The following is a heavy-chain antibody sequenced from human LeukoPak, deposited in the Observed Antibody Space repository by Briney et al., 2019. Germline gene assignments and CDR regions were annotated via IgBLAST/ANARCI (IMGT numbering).Heavy chain of an antibody. Sequence: PGGSLRLSCAASGFTFSSYAMSWVRQAPGKGLEWVSALSGSGGSTYYSDPVKGRFTISKDNSKNPLYLQINSLKAEDTAVYYCAKLRTNIVVVPAPTVYWGQGTLVSVSS. CDR3: AKLRTNIVVVPAPTVY. J-gene: IGHJ4*02. CDR1: GFTFSSYA. V-gene: IGHV3-23*01. CDR2: LSGSGGST. D-gene: IGHD2-2*01.